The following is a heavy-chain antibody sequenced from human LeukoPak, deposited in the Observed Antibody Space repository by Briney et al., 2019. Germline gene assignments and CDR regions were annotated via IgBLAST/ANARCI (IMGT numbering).Heavy chain of an antibody. V-gene: IGHV3-48*04. CDR3: ARDPGGLWYFDY. CDR2: ISSSGTTI. CDR1: GFTFSSYG. Sequence: GGSLRLSCAASGFTFSSYGMHWVRQAPGKGLEWVSYISSSGTTIYYADSVKGRFTISRDNAKNSLYLQMNSLRAEDTAVYSSARDPGGLWYFDYWGQGTLVTVSS. J-gene: IGHJ4*02. D-gene: IGHD3-16*01.